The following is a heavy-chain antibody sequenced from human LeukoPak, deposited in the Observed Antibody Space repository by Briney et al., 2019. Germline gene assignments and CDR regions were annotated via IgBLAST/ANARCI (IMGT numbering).Heavy chain of an antibody. Sequence: GGSLRLSCAASGCTFSIYWMSWVRQAPGKGLEWVANIKQDGSERYYVDSVKGRFTLSRDNAKNSLYLQMNSLRDEDTAVYYCARLWFEEFPKGMDVWGQGTTVTVSS. CDR2: IKQDGSER. CDR1: GCTFSIYW. J-gene: IGHJ6*02. D-gene: IGHD3-10*01. CDR3: ARLWFEEFPKGMDV. V-gene: IGHV3-7*01.